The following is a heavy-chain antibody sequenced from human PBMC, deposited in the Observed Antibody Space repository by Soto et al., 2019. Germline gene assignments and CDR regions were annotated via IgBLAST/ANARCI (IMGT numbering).Heavy chain of an antibody. CDR2: INPSGGST. CDR1: GYTFTSYY. J-gene: IGHJ6*02. D-gene: IGHD3-10*01. V-gene: IGHV1-46*01. CDR3: ARDYYGSGSYYNKNGMDV. Sequence: RASVKVSCKASGYTFTSYYMHWVRQAPGQGLEWMGIINPSGGSTSYAQKFQGRVTMTRDTSTSTVYMELSSLRSEDTAVYYCARDYYGSGSYYNKNGMDVWGQGTTVTVSS.